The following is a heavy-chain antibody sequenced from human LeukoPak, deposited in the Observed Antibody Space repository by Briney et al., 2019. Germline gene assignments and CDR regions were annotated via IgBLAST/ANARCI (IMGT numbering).Heavy chain of an antibody. Sequence: PGGSLRLSCAASGFTFRNYVIHWVRQAPGKGLEWVAVISYDGSNKYYADSVKGRFTISRDNSKNTLYLQMNSLRAEDTAVYYCAKDLAYYDSSAPLGYWGQGTLVTASS. CDR3: AKDLAYYDSSAPLGY. J-gene: IGHJ4*02. CDR1: GFTFRNYV. CDR2: ISYDGSNK. D-gene: IGHD3-22*01. V-gene: IGHV3-30*18.